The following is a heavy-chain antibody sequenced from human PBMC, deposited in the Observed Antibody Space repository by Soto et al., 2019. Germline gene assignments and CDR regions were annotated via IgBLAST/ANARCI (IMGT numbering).Heavy chain of an antibody. J-gene: IGHJ3*02. CDR3: TTEAYDNSGSLAFDI. CDR2: IFHTGTT. CDR1: GGSITNYY. Sequence: QVQLQESGPGLVKPSETLSLTCTVSGGSITNYYYSWIRQPPGKGLEWIGYIFHTGTTSYDPSLKSRVTLSVDTFQGQFSLELNSVTDADTAVYYCTTEAYDNSGSLAFDIWGPGTLVTFS. D-gene: IGHD3-22*01. V-gene: IGHV4-59*08.